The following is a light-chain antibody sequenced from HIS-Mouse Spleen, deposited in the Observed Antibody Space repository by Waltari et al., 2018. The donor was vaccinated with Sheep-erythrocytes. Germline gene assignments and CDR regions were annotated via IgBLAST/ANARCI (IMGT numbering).Light chain of an antibody. V-gene: IGLV3-1*01. CDR1: KLGDKY. J-gene: IGLJ3*02. CDR3: AAWDDSLNGWV. CDR2: QDS. Sequence: SYELTQPPSVSVSPGQTASITCSGDKLGDKYACWCQQKPGQSPVLVIYQDSKRPSGIPERFSGSNSGNTASLAISGLQSEDEADYYCAAWDDSLNGWVFGGGTKLTVL.